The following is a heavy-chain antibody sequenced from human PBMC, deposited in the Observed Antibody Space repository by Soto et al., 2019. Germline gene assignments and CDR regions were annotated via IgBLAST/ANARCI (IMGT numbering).Heavy chain of an antibody. D-gene: IGHD3-16*01. Sequence: GGSLRLSCAASGFTFSAFAMSWVRQAPGKGLEWVSAISGSGGSTYYTDSVKGRFTISRDNSKNTLYLQMNSLRAEDTAVYYCAKLGSDFLNWFDPWGQGTLVTVSS. CDR1: GFTFSAFA. CDR3: AKLGSDFLNWFDP. V-gene: IGHV3-23*01. CDR2: ISGSGGST. J-gene: IGHJ5*02.